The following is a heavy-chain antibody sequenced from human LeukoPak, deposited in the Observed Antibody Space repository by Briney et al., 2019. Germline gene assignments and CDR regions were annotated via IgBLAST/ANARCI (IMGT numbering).Heavy chain of an antibody. CDR3: SRERGHSYGYSDY. V-gene: IGHV3-21*01. D-gene: IGHD5-18*01. J-gene: IGHJ4*02. CDR1: GFTFSSYS. Sequence: GGSLRLSCAASGFTFSSYSMNWVRQAPGKGLEWVSSISSSSTSMYYADSVKGRFTISRDNAKNSLYLQMNSLRAEDTAVYYCSRERGHSYGYSDYWGQGTLVTVSS. CDR2: ISSSSTSM.